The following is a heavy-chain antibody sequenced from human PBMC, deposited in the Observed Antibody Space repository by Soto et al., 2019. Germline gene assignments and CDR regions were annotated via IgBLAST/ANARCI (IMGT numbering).Heavy chain of an antibody. CDR1: GGSISSGTYY. CDR3: ARSRGQYYDFWSGHDY. J-gene: IGHJ4*02. D-gene: IGHD3-3*01. Sequence: SETLSLTCTVSGGSISSGTYYGNWIRQPPGKGPEWIGYIFYTGRTYYNPSFKSRVTILVDVSKNQFSLKLNSVTAADTAVYYCARSRGQYYDFWSGHDYWGQGARVTVSS. V-gene: IGHV4-61*01. CDR2: IFYTGRT.